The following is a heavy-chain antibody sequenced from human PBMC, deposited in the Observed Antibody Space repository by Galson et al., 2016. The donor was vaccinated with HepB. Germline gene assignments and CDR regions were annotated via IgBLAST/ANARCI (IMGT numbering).Heavy chain of an antibody. CDR3: AKDVSYYGSGRDESPDS. Sequence: SLRLSCATSGFTFSSYAMSWVRQAPGRGLEWVSAISYSGDRTYYTDSVKGRFTISRDSSKNTLYLQMNSLRAEDTAVYYCAKDVSYYGSGRDESPDSWGQGTVVTVSS. J-gene: IGHJ4*02. CDR1: GFTFSSYA. D-gene: IGHD3-10*01. CDR2: ISYSGDRT. V-gene: IGHV3-23*01.